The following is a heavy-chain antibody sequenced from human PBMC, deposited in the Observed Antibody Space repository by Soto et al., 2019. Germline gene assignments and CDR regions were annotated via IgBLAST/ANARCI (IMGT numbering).Heavy chain of an antibody. J-gene: IGHJ4*02. CDR3: ARYFRGSGRYFFDY. CDR2: ISGSGGVT. Sequence: KLSCAASGLRVDNYAVNGVRQNQGKGLEWVAHISGSGGVTKYADSVKGRFTISRDNAKDSLYLQMNSLRGEDTAVYYCARYFRGSGRYFFDYWGKGTLVTVSS. D-gene: IGHD6-19*01. V-gene: IGHV3-11*03. CDR1: GLRVDNYA.